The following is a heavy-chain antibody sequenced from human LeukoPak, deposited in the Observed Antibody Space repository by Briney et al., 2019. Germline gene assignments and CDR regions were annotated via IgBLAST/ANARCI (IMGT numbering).Heavy chain of an antibody. Sequence: PGGSVGLLCGACEFLFSRHSVSWVPDASGKGLEGGSNITGRGSSTYYADSVKGRFTISRDNSKNTLYLQMNSLRAEDMAVYFCAKDRFCSGAGCSDAFDMWGQGTMVTVSS. CDR1: EFLFSRHS. CDR2: ITGRGSST. D-gene: IGHD2-15*01. J-gene: IGHJ3*02. CDR3: AKDRFCSGAGCSDAFDM. V-gene: IGHV3-23*01.